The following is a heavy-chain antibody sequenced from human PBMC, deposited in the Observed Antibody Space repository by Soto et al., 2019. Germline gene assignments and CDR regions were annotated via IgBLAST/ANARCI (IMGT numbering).Heavy chain of an antibody. V-gene: IGHV4-34*01. D-gene: IGHD3-10*01. Sequence: SETLSLTCAVCGGSFSGYEWSWIRQHPGKGLEWMGEINHSGSTNYNPSLKSRVTISVDTSKNQFSLKLSSVTAADTAVYYCARDRSLVRGVIITRWFDPWGQGTLVTVSS. J-gene: IGHJ5*02. CDR1: GGSFSGYE. CDR3: ARDRSLVRGVIITRWFDP. CDR2: INHSGST.